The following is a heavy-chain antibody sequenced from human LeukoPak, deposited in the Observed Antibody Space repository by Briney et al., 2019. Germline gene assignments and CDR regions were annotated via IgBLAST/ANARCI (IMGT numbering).Heavy chain of an antibody. J-gene: IGHJ3*01. D-gene: IGHD2-15*01. CDR3: WRGKVEEIAFDV. Sequence: SETLSLTCTVSGGSITTRSNFWGWIRQPPGKGLEWIGTIYDSGSTYYYPSLKSRVTISVDTSQNQFSLRLTSVTAADTSVYYLWRGKVEEIAFDVWGERTMVTVSS. CDR2: IYDSGST. V-gene: IGHV4-39*01. CDR1: GGSITTRSNF.